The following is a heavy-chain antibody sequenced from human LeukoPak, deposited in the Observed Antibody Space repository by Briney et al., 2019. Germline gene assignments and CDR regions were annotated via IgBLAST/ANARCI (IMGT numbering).Heavy chain of an antibody. D-gene: IGHD5-12*01. V-gene: IGHV3-74*01. Sequence: PGGSLRLSCAASGFTFSSYWMHWVRHAPGKGLVWVSRINSDGNRTKYAASEKGRYTIYRDNDKNQLYLQITSRRAEDTAVYYFARVGVVIVADYYGMDVWGKGTTVTVSS. CDR2: INSDGNRT. CDR3: ARVGVVIVADYYGMDV. J-gene: IGHJ6*04. CDR1: GFTFSSYW.